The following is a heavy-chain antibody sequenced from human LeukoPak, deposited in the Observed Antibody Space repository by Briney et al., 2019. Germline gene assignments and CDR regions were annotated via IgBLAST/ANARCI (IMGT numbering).Heavy chain of an antibody. CDR3: ARDFSPPGPDAFDI. CDR2: IYYSGST. Sequence: SETLSLTCAVSGGSISSGGYSWSWIRQPPGKGLEWIGYIYYSGSTNYNPSLKSRVTISVDTSKNQFSLKLSSVTAADTAVYYCARDFSPPGPDAFDIWGQGTMVTVSS. J-gene: IGHJ3*02. CDR1: GGSISSGGYS. D-gene: IGHD3-3*01. V-gene: IGHV4-61*08.